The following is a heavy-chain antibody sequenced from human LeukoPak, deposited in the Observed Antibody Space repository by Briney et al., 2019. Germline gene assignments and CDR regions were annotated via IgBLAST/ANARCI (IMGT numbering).Heavy chain of an antibody. CDR3: ARQRDWGFGSYFDY. CDR1: GGSFSGYY. J-gene: IGHJ4*02. CDR2: INHSGST. V-gene: IGHV4-34*01. D-gene: IGHD7-27*01. Sequence: SETLSLTCAVYGGSFSGYYWSWIRQPPGKGLEWIGEINHSGSTNYNPSLKSRVTISVDTSKNQFSLQLDSVTAADTAIYYCARQRDWGFGSYFDYWGQGTLVTVSS.